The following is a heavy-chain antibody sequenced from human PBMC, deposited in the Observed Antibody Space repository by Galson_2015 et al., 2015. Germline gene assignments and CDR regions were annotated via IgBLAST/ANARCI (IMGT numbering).Heavy chain of an antibody. V-gene: IGHV1-2*02. Sequence: SVKVSCKASGYTFTGHYMHWVRQAPGQGLEWMGWINPNSGSTNYAQKFQGRVTMTRDTSISTAYMELSRLRSDDTAVYYCARGAQGVDWFDPWGQGTLVTVSS. D-gene: IGHD2-8*01. CDR2: INPNSGST. CDR3: ARGAQGVDWFDP. J-gene: IGHJ5*02. CDR1: GYTFTGHY.